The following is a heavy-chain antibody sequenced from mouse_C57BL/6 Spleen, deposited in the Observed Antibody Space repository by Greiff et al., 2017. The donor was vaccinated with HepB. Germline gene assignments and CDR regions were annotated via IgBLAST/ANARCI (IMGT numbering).Heavy chain of an antibody. CDR3: ARIDYYGSSLWYFDG. J-gene: IGHJ1*03. Sequence: QVQLQQPGAELVKPGASVKMSCKASGYTFTSYWITWVKQRPGQGLEWIGDIYPGSGSTNYNEKFKSKATLTVDTSSSTAYMQLSSLTSEDSAVYYCARIDYYGSSLWYFDGWGTGTTVTVAS. CDR2: IYPGSGST. CDR1: GYTFTSYW. D-gene: IGHD1-1*01. V-gene: IGHV1-55*01.